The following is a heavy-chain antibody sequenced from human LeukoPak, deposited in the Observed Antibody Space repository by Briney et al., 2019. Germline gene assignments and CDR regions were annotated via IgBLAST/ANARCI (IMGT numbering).Heavy chain of an antibody. J-gene: IGHJ2*01. CDR1: GGTFSSYA. D-gene: IGHD6-13*01. V-gene: IGHV1-69*01. Sequence: GASVKVSCKASGGTFSSYAISWVRQAPGQGLEWMGGIIPIFGTANYAQKFQGRATITADESTSTAYMELSSLRSEDTAVYYCASGGIRTDWYFDLWGRGTLVTVSS. CDR3: ASGGIRTDWYFDL. CDR2: IIPIFGTA.